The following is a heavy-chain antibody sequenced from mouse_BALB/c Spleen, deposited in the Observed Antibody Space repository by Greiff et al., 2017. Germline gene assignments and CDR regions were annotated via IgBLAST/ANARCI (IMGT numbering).Heavy chain of an antibody. J-gene: IGHJ3*01. V-gene: IGHV1S41*01. Sequence: DLVKPGASVKLSCKASGYTFTSYWINWIKQRPGQGLEWIGRIAPGSGSTYYNEMFKGKATLTVDTSSSTAYIQLGSLSSEDSAVYFCARGELFAYWGQGTLVTVSA. CDR1: GYTFTSYW. CDR3: ARGELFAY. CDR2: IAPGSGST.